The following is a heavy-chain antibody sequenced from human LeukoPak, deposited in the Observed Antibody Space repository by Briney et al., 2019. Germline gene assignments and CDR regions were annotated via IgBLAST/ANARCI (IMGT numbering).Heavy chain of an antibody. CDR1: GFTFRSYG. D-gene: IGHD7-27*01. CDR2: IAGSGATT. V-gene: IGHV3-23*01. Sequence: PGGSLRLSCAASGFTFRSYGKSWVRQAPGKGLEWVSAIAGSGATTNYADSVKGRFTISRDNYKSTLFLQMNSLRGEDTAVYYCAKDSGNWGTNFDYWGQGSLVTVSS. J-gene: IGHJ4*02. CDR3: AKDSGNWGTNFDY.